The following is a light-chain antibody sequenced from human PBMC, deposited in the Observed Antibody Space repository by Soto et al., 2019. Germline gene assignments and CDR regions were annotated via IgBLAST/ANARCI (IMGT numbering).Light chain of an antibody. V-gene: IGKV3-20*01. CDR2: GVS. Sequence: EIVLTQSPGTLSLSPGERATLSCRASQSVRSSYLAWYQQKLGQAPRLLIYGVSNRATGIPDRFSGSGSGTDFTLTISRLESEDFAVYYCQQYGTLPRTFGQGTKVDIK. J-gene: IGKJ1*01. CDR3: QQYGTLPRT. CDR1: QSVRSSY.